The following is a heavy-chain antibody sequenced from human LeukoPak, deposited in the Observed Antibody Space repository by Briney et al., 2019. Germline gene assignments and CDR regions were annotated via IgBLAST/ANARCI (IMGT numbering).Heavy chain of an antibody. V-gene: IGHV3-48*01. CDR1: GFTFSSYS. CDR3: ARVRKDYGDYYFNY. D-gene: IGHD4-17*01. J-gene: IGHJ4*02. Sequence: GGSLRLSXAASGFTFSSYSMNWVRQAPGKGLEWVSYISSSSSTIYYADSVKGRFTISRDNAKNSLYLQMNSLRAEDTAVYYCARVRKDYGDYYFNYWGQGTLVTVSS. CDR2: ISSSSSTI.